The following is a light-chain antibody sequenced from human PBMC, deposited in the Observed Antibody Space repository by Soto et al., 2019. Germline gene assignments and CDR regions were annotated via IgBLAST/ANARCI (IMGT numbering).Light chain of an antibody. Sequence: EILLTQSPGTLSLSPGERSTLSCRASQSVSNNYLAWYQQKPGQAPRLLIYGASNRATGIPDRFSGSGSGTDFTLTISRLEPEDFGVYYCQQYGSSGTFGQGTKVDIK. V-gene: IGKV3-20*01. CDR1: QSVSNNY. CDR2: GAS. CDR3: QQYGSSGT. J-gene: IGKJ1*01.